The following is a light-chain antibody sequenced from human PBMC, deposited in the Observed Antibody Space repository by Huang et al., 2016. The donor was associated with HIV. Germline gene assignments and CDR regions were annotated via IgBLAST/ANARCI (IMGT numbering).Light chain of an antibody. J-gene: IGKJ5*01. V-gene: IGKV2-29*02. Sequence: DIVMTQTPLSLSVTPGQPASFSCKSSQSLLHSAGKTYLFWYLQKPGQSPQLLIYEASSRFSGVPDRVSGSGSGTDFTLRISRVEAEDVGVYYCMQGIHLITFGQGTRLEIK. CDR2: EAS. CDR1: QSLLHSAGKTY. CDR3: MQGIHLIT.